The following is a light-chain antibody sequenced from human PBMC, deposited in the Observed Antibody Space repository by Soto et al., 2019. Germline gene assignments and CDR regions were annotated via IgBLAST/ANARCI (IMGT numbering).Light chain of an antibody. V-gene: IGKV3-11*01. CDR1: QSVSSY. J-gene: IGKJ3*01. CDR2: DAC. Sequence: DIVLTQSPATLSLSPGERATLSCRASQSVSSYLAWYHQKPGQAPRLLIYDACHRATGLPASFSGSGSGTDFTLTITSLEPEDFAVYCSQQHINWPRTFGPGTKVDIK. CDR3: QQHINWPRT.